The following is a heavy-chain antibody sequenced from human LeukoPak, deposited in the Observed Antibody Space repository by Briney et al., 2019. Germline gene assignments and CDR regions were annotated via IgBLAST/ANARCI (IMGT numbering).Heavy chain of an antibody. Sequence: ASVKGSCKASGYTFTGYYMHWVRQAPGQGLEWMGWINPNSGGTNYAQKFQGRVTITADKSTSTAYMELSSLRSEDTAVYYCAREFTAEMATSASNWFDPWGQGTLVTVSS. V-gene: IGHV1-2*02. CDR3: AREFTAEMATSASNWFDP. CDR2: INPNSGGT. J-gene: IGHJ5*02. D-gene: IGHD5-24*01. CDR1: GYTFTGYY.